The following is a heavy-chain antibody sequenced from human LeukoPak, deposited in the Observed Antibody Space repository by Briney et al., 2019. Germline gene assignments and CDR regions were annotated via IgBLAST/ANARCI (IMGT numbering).Heavy chain of an antibody. V-gene: IGHV3-48*03. J-gene: IGHJ4*02. D-gene: IGHD5-18*01. CDR1: GFTFSNYE. CDR2: ISSSGRNI. Sequence: GGSLRLSCAASGFTFSNYEFNWVRQAPGRGLEWVSYISSSGRNIYYADSVKGRFTISRDNAKNSLYLQMNSLRAEDTAVYYCARDLVQLWSKDYWGQGTLVTVSS. CDR3: ARDLVQLWSKDY.